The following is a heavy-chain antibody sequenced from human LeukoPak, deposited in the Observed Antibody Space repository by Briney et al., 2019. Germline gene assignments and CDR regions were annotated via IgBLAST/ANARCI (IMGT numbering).Heavy chain of an antibody. J-gene: IGHJ3*02. V-gene: IGHV4-61*02. Sequence: SQTLSLTCTVSSGSISSGSDYWSRIRQPAGKGLEWIGRIYTSGSTNYNPSLKSRVTISVDTPKSHFSLKLSSVTAADTAVYYCARYDTSGAFDIWGQGTTVTVSS. CDR2: IYTSGST. CDR3: ARYDTSGAFDI. CDR1: SGSISSGSDY. D-gene: IGHD3-9*01.